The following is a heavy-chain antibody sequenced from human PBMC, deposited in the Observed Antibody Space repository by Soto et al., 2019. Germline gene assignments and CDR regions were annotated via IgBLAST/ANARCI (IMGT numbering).Heavy chain of an antibody. CDR1: GYTFTNYA. D-gene: IGHD5-12*01. V-gene: IGHV1-18*01. CDR3: ARFRDGYNGVHGAFDI. CDR2: ISAYNGNT. Sequence: ASVKVSCKASGYTFTNYAISWVRQGPGQGPEWMGWISAYNGNTNHAQNLQGRVTMTTDTSTSTAYMELRSLRSDDTAVYYCARFRDGYNGVHGAFDIWGQGTKVT. J-gene: IGHJ3*02.